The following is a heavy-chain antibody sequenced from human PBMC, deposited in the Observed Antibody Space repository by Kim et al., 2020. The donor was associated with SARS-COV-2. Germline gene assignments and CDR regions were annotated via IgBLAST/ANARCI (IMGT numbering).Heavy chain of an antibody. Sequence: GGSLRLSCAASGFTFDDYTMHWVRQAPGKGLEWVSLISWDGGSTYYADSVKGRFTISRDNSKNSLYLQMNSPRTEDTALYYCAKVVVAAPYYYGLDVWGQGATVTASS. CDR2: ISWDGGST. CDR3: AKVVVAAPYYYGLDV. CDR1: GFTFDDYT. J-gene: IGHJ6*02. D-gene: IGHD2-15*01. V-gene: IGHV3-43*01.